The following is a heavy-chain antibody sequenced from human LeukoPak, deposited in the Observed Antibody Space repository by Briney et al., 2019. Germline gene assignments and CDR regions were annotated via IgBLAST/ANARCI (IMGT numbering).Heavy chain of an antibody. CDR3: AKQKGYCSGGSCYYSDY. J-gene: IGHJ4*02. D-gene: IGHD2-15*01. Sequence: GGSLTLSCAASGFTFSSYAMSWVRQAPGKGLEWVSTLSGSGASTSYADSVKGRFTISRDNSKNTLHLQMNSLRAEDTARYYCAKQKGYCSGGSCYYSDYWGQGTLVTVSS. CDR1: GFTFSSYA. CDR2: LSGSGAST. V-gene: IGHV3-23*01.